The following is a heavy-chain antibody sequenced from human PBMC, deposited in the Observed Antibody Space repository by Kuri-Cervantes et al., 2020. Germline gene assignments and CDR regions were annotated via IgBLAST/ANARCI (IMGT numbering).Heavy chain of an antibody. Sequence: SVKVSCKASGYTFTSYAIHWVRQAPGQRLEWMGWISAGNGNTEYSHKFQGRVTITRDTSASTAYMELSSLRSEDTAIYYCARDLGNQLSPHPYWGQGTLVTVSS. CDR1: GYTFTSYA. CDR2: ISAGNGNT. V-gene: IGHV1-3*01. CDR3: ARDLGNQLSPHPY. J-gene: IGHJ4*02. D-gene: IGHD1-1*01.